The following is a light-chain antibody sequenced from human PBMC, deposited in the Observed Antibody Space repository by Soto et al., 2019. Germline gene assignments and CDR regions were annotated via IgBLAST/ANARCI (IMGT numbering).Light chain of an antibody. Sequence: DVVMTQSPLSLPVTLGQPASISCRSSQSLVYSDGNTYLNWFQQRPGQSPRSLIYKVSNRESGVPDRFSGSGSGTDFTLKISRVEAEDVGVYYCMQGTHWPPMYTFGQGTKLEIK. CDR3: MQGTHWPPMYT. V-gene: IGKV2-30*01. J-gene: IGKJ2*01. CDR2: KVS. CDR1: QSLVYSDGNTY.